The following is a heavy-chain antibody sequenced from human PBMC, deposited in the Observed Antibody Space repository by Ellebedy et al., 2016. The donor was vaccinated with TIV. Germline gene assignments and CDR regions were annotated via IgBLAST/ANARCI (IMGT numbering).Heavy chain of an antibody. CDR3: AKTSSRDGYNFGEYYYYGMDV. CDR2: ISWNSDSV. D-gene: IGHD5-24*01. Sequence: GGSLRLXCAGSGFTFSSYAMTWVRQAPGKGLEWVSGISWNSDSVGYADSVKGRFTISRDNAKNSLNLQMNSLRAEDTAFYYCAKTSSRDGYNFGEYYYYGMDVWGQGTTVTVSS. V-gene: IGHV3-9*01. CDR1: GFTFSSYA. J-gene: IGHJ6*02.